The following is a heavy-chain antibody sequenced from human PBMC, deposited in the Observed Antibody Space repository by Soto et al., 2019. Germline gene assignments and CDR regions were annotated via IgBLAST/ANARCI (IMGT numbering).Heavy chain of an antibody. CDR2: ISYDGSNK. CDR1: GFTFSSYA. CDR3: AREYDYGYYYYYYGMDV. V-gene: IGHV3-30-3*01. Sequence: QVQLVESGGGVVQPGRSLRLSCAASGFTFSSYAMHWVRQAPGKGLEWVPVISYDGSNKYYADSVKGRFTISKDNSKNTLYLQMNSLRAEDTAVYYCAREYDYGYYYYYYGMDVWGQGTTVTVSS. D-gene: IGHD4-17*01. J-gene: IGHJ6*02.